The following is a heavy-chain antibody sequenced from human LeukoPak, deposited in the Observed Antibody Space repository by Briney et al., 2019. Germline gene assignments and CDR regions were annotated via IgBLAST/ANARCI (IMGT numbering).Heavy chain of an antibody. CDR2: VRSRANSYAT. CDR1: GFTFSCSA. V-gene: IGHV3-73*01. CDR3: TTHYYDSSGYHYGAFDY. Sequence: PGGSLKLSCAASGFTFSCSAMHWVRQASGKGLEWVGRVRSRANSYATTYAASVKGRFSISRDDSKNTAFLEMNSLKTEDTAVYYCTTHYYDSSGYHYGAFDYWGQGTLVTVSS. J-gene: IGHJ4*02. D-gene: IGHD3-22*01.